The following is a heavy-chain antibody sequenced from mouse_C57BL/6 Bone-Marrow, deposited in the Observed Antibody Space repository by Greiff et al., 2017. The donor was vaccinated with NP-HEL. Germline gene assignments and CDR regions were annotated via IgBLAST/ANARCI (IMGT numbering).Heavy chain of an antibody. D-gene: IGHD1-1*01. CDR2: IYPGDGDT. J-gene: IGHJ2*01. CDR1: GYAFSSSW. Sequence: QVQLKESGPELVKPGASVKISCKASGYAFSSSWMNWVKQRPGKGLEWIGRIYPGDGDTNYNGKFKGKATLTADKSSSTAYMQLSSLTSEDSAVYFCARPSYYYGTSYYWGQGTTLTVSS. CDR3: ARPSYYYGTSYY. V-gene: IGHV1-82*01.